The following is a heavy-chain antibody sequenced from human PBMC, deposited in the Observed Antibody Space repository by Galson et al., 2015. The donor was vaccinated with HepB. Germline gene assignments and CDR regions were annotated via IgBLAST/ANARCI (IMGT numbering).Heavy chain of an antibody. D-gene: IGHD3-3*01. V-gene: IGHV3-30*18. CDR3: AKDYNYDFWSGPPRDYYYYMDV. J-gene: IGHJ6*03. Sequence: SLRLSCAASGFTFSSYGMHWVRQAPGKGLEWVAVISYDGSNKYYADSVKGRFTISRDNSKNTLYLQMNSLRAEDTAVYYCAKDYNYDFWSGPPRDYYYYMDVWGKGTTVTVSS. CDR1: GFTFSSYG. CDR2: ISYDGSNK.